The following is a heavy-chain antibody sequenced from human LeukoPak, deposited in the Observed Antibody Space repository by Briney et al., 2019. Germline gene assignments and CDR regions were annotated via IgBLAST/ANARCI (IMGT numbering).Heavy chain of an antibody. CDR3: ARSFYDILIGYYQYFDY. CDR1: GLSVSSNY. V-gene: IGHV3-66*01. J-gene: IGHJ4*02. CDR2: IYRDGSS. Sequence: PGGSLRLSCVASGLSVSSNYMSWVRQAPGKGLERVSVIYRDGSSYYAESVKGRFTISRDNSKNTLYIQMNSLRAEDTAVYYCARSFYDILIGYYQYFDYWGQGTLVTDSS. D-gene: IGHD3-9*01.